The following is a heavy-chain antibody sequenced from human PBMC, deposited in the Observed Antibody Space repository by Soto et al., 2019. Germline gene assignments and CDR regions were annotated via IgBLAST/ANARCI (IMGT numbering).Heavy chain of an antibody. CDR2: IYHSGST. D-gene: IGHD2-8*01. CDR1: GGSISSSSYY. Sequence: PSETLSLTCTVSGGSISSSSYYWGWIRQPPGKGLEWIGGIYHSGSTYYNPSLKSRVTVSVDTSKNQFSLKLSSVTAADMAVYYCARHMSIVLMVYTIQPHYFDYWGQGTLVT. J-gene: IGHJ4*02. V-gene: IGHV4-39*01. CDR3: ARHMSIVLMVYTIQPHYFDY.